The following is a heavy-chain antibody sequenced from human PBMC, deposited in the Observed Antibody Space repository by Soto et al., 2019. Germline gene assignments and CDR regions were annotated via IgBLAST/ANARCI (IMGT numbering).Heavy chain of an antibody. CDR2: ISTYNGDT. J-gene: IGHJ6*02. CDR3: ASAGAAPYYYYGMDV. V-gene: IGHV1-18*01. CDR1: GYTFSTSG. D-gene: IGHD2-15*01. Sequence: QVQLVQSGAEVRKPGASVKVSCKASGYTFSTSGMSWLRQAPGQGLEWMGWISTYNGDTNDAPKFQDRVTMTSDTSTSTVYMELTSLRSDDTAVYSCASAGAAPYYYYGMDVWGQGTRVTVSS.